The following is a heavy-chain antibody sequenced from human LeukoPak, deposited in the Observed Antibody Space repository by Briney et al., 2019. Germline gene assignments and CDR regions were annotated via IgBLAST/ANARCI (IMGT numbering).Heavy chain of an antibody. J-gene: IGHJ4*02. V-gene: IGHV1-2*04. CDR3: ARDSFDSSGYYNFDY. CDR1: GYTFTGYY. Sequence: GASVKVSCKASGYTFTGYYMHWVRQAPGQGLEWMGWINPNSGGTNYAQKFQGWVTMTRDTSISTAYMELSRLRSDDTAVYYCARDSFDSSGYYNFDYWGQGTLVTVSS. D-gene: IGHD3-22*01. CDR2: INPNSGGT.